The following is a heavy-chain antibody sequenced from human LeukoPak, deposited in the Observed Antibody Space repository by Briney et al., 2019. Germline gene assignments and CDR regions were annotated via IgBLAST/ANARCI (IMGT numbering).Heavy chain of an antibody. D-gene: IGHD3-10*01. CDR3: ARDYYYGSGTYYHYGMDV. CDR2: INHSGST. CDR1: GGSISSYY. J-gene: IGHJ6*02. Sequence: SETLSLTCTVSGGSISSYYWSWMRQPPGKGLEWIGYINHSGSTKYNPSLKSRVTISVDTSKNQFSLRLSSVTAADTAVYYCARDYYYGSGTYYHYGMDVWGPGTTVTVSS. V-gene: IGHV4-59*01.